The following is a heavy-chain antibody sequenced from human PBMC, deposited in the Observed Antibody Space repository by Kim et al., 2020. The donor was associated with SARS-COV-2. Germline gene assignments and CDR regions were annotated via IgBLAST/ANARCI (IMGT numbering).Heavy chain of an antibody. V-gene: IGHV3-30*04. Sequence: GGSLRLSCAASGFTFSSYAMHWVRQAPCKGLEWVAVISYDGSNKYYADSVKGRFTISRDNSKNTLYLQMNSLIAEDTAVYYCARVVLIAAAGKADYWGQGTLVTVSS. J-gene: IGHJ4*02. D-gene: IGHD6-13*01. CDR3: ARVVLIAAAGKADY. CDR1: GFTFSSYA. CDR2: ISYDGSNK.